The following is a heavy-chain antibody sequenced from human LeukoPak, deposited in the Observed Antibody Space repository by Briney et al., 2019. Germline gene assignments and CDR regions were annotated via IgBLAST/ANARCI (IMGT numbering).Heavy chain of an antibody. D-gene: IGHD2-15*01. V-gene: IGHV3-23*01. CDR1: GFTFSSYA. CDR2: ISGSSGST. Sequence: GGSLRLSCATSGFTFSSYAMSWVRQAPGKGLEWVSAISGSSGSTYYGDSVKGRFTISRDNSKNTLYLQMDSLRAEDTAVYYCAKEETFCSGGSCYPVRFDPWGQGTLVTVSS. J-gene: IGHJ5*02. CDR3: AKEETFCSGGSCYPVRFDP.